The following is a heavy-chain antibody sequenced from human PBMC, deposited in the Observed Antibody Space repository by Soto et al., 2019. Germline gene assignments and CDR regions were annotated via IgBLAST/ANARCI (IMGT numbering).Heavy chain of an antibody. CDR1: GGSISSSSYY. Sequence: QLQLQESGPGLVKPSETLSLTCTVSGGSISSSSYYWGWIRQPPGKGLEWIGSIYYSGSTYYNPSLKSRVTIAVDTSKNQFALKLSSVTAADTAVYYCARHRRGGDGDYLDYWGQGTLVTVSS. V-gene: IGHV4-39*01. CDR3: ARHRRGGDGDYLDY. J-gene: IGHJ4*02. D-gene: IGHD2-21*02. CDR2: IYYSGST.